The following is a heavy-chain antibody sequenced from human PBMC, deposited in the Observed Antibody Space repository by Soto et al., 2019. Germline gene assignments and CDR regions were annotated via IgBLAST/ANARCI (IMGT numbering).Heavy chain of an antibody. CDR3: ARGLYRRWQYFDY. J-gene: IGHJ4*02. Sequence: GGSLRLSCAASGFTFSSYSMNWVRQAPGKGLEWVSVIYSGGSTYYADSVKGRFTISRDNSKNTLYLQMNSLRAEDTAVYYCARGLYRRWQYFDYWGQGTLVTVS. D-gene: IGHD3-16*02. V-gene: IGHV3-66*01. CDR1: GFTFSSYS. CDR2: IYSGGST.